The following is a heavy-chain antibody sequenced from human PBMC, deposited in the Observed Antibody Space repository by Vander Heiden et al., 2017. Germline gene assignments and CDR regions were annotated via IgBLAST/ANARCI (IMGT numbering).Heavy chain of an antibody. D-gene: IGHD4-17*01. V-gene: IGHV4-39*01. CDR2: VFYTGNT. J-gene: IGHJ3*01. CDR1: GGSISSSGYY. CDR3: ARQNGGPGAYDV. Sequence: QLQLQESGPGLVKPSETLSLTCTVSGGSISSSGYYWGWIRQPPGKGLEWIGNVFYTGNTYYNPSLKSQVTISVHTSNKQFSLKLRSVTAADTAVYYSARQNGGPGAYDVWGQGTMVTVSS.